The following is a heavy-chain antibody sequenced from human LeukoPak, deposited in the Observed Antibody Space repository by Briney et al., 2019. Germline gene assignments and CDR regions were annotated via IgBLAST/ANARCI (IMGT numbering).Heavy chain of an antibody. CDR3: AREAGYSYNFYFVY. CDR1: GFTFSNYG. J-gene: IGHJ4*02. V-gene: IGHV3-7*05. D-gene: IGHD5-18*01. Sequence: GGSLRLSCAASGFTFSNYGMHWVRQAPGKGLEGVANINQAESETDYVDSVKGRFTISRDNGKNSLYLRMNTLRAEDTAVYYCAREAGYSYNFYFVYWGQGTLVTVSS. CDR2: INQAESET.